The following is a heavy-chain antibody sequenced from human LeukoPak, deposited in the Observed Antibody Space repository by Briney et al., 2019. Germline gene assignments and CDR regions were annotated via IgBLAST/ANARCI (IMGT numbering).Heavy chain of an antibody. CDR3: AKATGTFYYFDY. D-gene: IGHD1-1*01. V-gene: IGHV3-23*01. Sequence: GGSLRLSCAAHGYTLSSYAMSWVRQAPGKGLEWVSAISGSGGSTYYADSVKGRFTISRDNSKNTLYLQMNSLRAEDTAVYYCAKATGTFYYFDYWGQGTLVTVSS. CDR2: ISGSGGST. J-gene: IGHJ4*02. CDR1: GYTLSSYA.